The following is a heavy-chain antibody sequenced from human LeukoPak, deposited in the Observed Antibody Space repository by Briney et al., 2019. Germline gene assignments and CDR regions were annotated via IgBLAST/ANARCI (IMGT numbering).Heavy chain of an antibody. CDR3: ARKGRQQLST. CDR2: INHSGST. J-gene: IGHJ5*02. V-gene: IGHV4-34*01. CDR1: GESLNSYY. Sequence: SETLSLTCAVYGESLNSYYWSWIRQPPGKGLEWIGEINHSGSTNYNPSLKSRVTISVDTSKNQFSLKLSSVTAADTAVYYCARKGRQQLSTWGQGTLVTVSS. D-gene: IGHD6-13*01.